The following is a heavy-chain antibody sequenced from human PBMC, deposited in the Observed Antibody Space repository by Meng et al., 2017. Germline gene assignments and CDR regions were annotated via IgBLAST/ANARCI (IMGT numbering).Heavy chain of an antibody. CDR3: ARDVGGDYETLFDY. V-gene: IGHV4-61*01. CDR2: IVYSGST. CDR1: GGSVGSGNYY. D-gene: IGHD4-17*01. J-gene: IGHJ4*02. Sequence: QVPLQGVGPGLGRPSEPPSSTCTVSGGSVGSGNYYWSWIRQPPGKGLEWIGYIVYSGSTTYNPSLKTRVTISVDTSKNQFSLKLTSVTAADTAVYFCARDVGGDYETLFDYWGQGTLVTVSS.